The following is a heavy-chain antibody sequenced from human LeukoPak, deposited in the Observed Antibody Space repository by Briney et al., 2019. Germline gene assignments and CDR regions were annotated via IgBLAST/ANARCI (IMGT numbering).Heavy chain of an antibody. CDR3: AKDSRDGYNPFDY. V-gene: IGHV3-43*01. D-gene: IGHD5-24*01. CDR1: GFTFDDYT. CDR2: ISWDGGST. J-gene: IGHJ4*02. Sequence: PGGSLRLSCAASGFTFDDYTMHWVRQAPGKGLEWVSLISWDGGSTYYADSVKGRFTISTDNSKNSLYLQTDSLRTEDTALYYCAKDSRDGYNPFDYWGQGTLVTVSS.